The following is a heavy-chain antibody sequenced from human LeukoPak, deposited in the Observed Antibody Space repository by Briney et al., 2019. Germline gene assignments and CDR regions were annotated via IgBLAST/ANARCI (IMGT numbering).Heavy chain of an antibody. CDR2: IKSKTDGGTT. J-gene: IGHJ4*02. Sequence: PGGSLRLSCAASGFTFSNAWMSWVRQAPGKGLEWVGRIKSKTDGGTTDYAAPVKGRFTISRDDSKNTLYLQMNSLKTEDTAVYYCTTSYYYDSSGYYAPGRYWGQGTLVTVSS. CDR1: GFTFSNAW. D-gene: IGHD3-22*01. CDR3: TTSYYYDSSGYYAPGRY. V-gene: IGHV3-15*01.